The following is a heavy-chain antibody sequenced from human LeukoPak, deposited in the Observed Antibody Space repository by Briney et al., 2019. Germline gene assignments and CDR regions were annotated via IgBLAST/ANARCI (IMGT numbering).Heavy chain of an antibody. D-gene: IGHD3-22*01. V-gene: IGHV3-23*01. CDR3: AKDYYYDSSGYYAYTYYFDY. J-gene: IGHJ4*02. Sequence: GGSLRLSCAASGFTFSSYAMSWVRQAPGKGREWFSAISGSGITTYYSDSLKGRFTISRHNSKNPVFLPMSTLRAEDTAVYYCAKDYYYDSSGYYAYTYYFDYWGQGTLVTVSS. CDR1: GFTFSSYA. CDR2: ISGSGITT.